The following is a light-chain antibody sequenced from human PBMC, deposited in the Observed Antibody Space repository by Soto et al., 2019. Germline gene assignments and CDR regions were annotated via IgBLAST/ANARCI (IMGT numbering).Light chain of an antibody. J-gene: IGLJ1*01. Sequence: QSELTQPPSVSGAPGQRVTISCTGSSSNIGAGYDVHWYQQLPGTAPKLLIYGNSNRPSGVPDRFSGSKSGTSASLAITGLQAEDEADYYCQSYDSSLSGFDVFGTGTKLTVL. CDR1: SSNIGAGYD. V-gene: IGLV1-40*01. CDR3: QSYDSSLSGFDV. CDR2: GNS.